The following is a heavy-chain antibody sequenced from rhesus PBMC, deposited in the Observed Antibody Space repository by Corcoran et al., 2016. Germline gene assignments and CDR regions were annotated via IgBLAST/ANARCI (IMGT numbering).Heavy chain of an antibody. D-gene: IGHD3-3*01. CDR2: IGGSSGST. J-gene: IGHJ4*01. CDR1: GYSISRGYG. Sequence: QVQLQESGPGLVKPSETLSLTCAVSGYSISRGYGWGWIRQPPGKGLGWIGYIGGSSGSTNYNPSLKSRVTISKDTSKNQFSLKLSSVTAADTAVYYCASVQFLEGLGDFDYWGQGVLVTVSS. V-gene: IGHV4-127*01. CDR3: ASVQFLEGLGDFDY.